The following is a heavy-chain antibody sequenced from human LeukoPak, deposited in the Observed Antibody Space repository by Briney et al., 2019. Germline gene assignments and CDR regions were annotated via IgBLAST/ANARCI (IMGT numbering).Heavy chain of an antibody. CDR2: IKSKTDGATT. CDR1: GFTFSNAW. J-gene: IGHJ4*02. CDR3: TTATSQYYDFWSGYYSY. V-gene: IGHV3-15*07. D-gene: IGHD3-3*01. Sequence: GGSLGLSCAASGFTFSNAWMNWVRQAPGKGLEWVGRIKSKTDGATTDYAAPVKGRFTISRDDSKNTLYLQMNSLKTEDTAVYYCTTATSQYYDFWSGYYSYWGQGTLVTVSS.